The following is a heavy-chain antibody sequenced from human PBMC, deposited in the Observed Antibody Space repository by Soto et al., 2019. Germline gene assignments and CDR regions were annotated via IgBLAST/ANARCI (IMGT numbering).Heavy chain of an antibody. D-gene: IGHD6-19*01. CDR3: AKGASEWGFSYAVAGLWLDV. CDR2: IWYDGSNK. J-gene: IGHJ6*02. CDR1: GFTFNSYG. V-gene: IGHV3-33*06. Sequence: PWGSLRLSCASSGFTFNSYGMPWVRQPPGKGLEWVAVIWYDGSNKYYADSVKGRFTISRDNSKNALYLQMNSLRAEDTAVYYCAKGASEWGFSYAVAGLWLDVWGQGTTVTVS.